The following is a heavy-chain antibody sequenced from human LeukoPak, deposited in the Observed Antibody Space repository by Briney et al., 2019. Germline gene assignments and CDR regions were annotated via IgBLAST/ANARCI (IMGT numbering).Heavy chain of an antibody. Sequence: GGSLRLSCAASGFTFSSYAMSWVRQAPGKGLGWVSAISGSGGSTYYADSVKGRFTISRDNSKDTLYLQMNSLRAEDTAVYYCAKSAGATNTFDYWGQGTLVTVSS. CDR3: AKSAGATNTFDY. D-gene: IGHD1-26*01. J-gene: IGHJ4*02. CDR1: GFTFSSYA. V-gene: IGHV3-23*01. CDR2: ISGSGGST.